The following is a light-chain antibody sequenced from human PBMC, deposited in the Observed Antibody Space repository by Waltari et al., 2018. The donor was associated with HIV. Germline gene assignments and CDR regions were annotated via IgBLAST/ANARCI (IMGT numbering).Light chain of an antibody. Sequence: QSALTQPPSASGSPGQSVTIPCPGTSRDVGGYNYVSWYQQHPGKAPKLLIAEVSKRPSGVPDRFSGSKSGNTASLTVSGLQAEDEADYYCSSYAGSINVLFGGGTKLAVL. CDR1: SRDVGGYNY. V-gene: IGLV2-8*01. CDR3: SSYAGSINVL. J-gene: IGLJ2*01. CDR2: EVS.